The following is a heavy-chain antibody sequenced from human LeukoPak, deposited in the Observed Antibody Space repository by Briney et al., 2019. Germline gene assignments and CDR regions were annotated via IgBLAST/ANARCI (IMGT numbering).Heavy chain of an antibody. Sequence: TASETLSLTCTVSGGSISSYYVSWIRQPPGKRLEWIGYISYTGSTDYNPSLKSRVTISVDMSKNQFSLKVSSVTAADTAVYYCARGSVYFDSWGQGTLVTVSS. CDR2: ISYTGST. J-gene: IGHJ4*02. V-gene: IGHV4-59*01. CDR3: ARGSVYFDS. CDR1: GGSISSYY.